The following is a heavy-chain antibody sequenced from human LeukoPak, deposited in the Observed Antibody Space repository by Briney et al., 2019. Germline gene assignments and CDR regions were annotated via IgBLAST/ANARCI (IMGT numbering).Heavy chain of an antibody. CDR3: AKDEFGYSYGTDLDY. CDR1: GFTFSSYA. CDR2: ISGSGGST. D-gene: IGHD5-18*01. J-gene: IGHJ4*02. Sequence: PGGSLRLSCAASGFTFSSYAMSWVRQAPGKGLEWVSAISGSGGSTYYADSVKGRFTISRDNSKNTLYLQMNSLRAEDTAVYYCAKDEFGYSYGTDLDYWGQGTLVTVSS. V-gene: IGHV3-23*01.